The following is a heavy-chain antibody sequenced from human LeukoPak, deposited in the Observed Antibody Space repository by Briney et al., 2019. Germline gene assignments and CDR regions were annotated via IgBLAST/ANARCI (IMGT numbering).Heavy chain of an antibody. D-gene: IGHD3-16*01. CDR2: INHSGST. Sequence: SETLSLTCAVYGGSFSGYYWSWIRQPPGKGLEWIGEINHSGSTNYNPSLKSRVTISVDTSKNQFSLKLSSVTAADTAVYYCASRGGVTSWFDPWGQGTLVTVSS. CDR1: GGSFSGYY. CDR3: ASRGGVTSWFDP. J-gene: IGHJ5*02. V-gene: IGHV4-34*01.